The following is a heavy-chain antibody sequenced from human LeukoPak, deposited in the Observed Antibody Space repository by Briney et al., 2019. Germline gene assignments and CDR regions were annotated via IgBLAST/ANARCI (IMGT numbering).Heavy chain of an antibody. CDR2: ISHSGST. CDR1: GYSISSSYY. J-gene: IGHJ3*02. V-gene: IGHV4-38-2*02. CDR3: ARPHYYDNDDVNDLDI. Sequence: SETLSLTCTVSGYSISSSYYWGWIRQPPGKGLDWIGSISHSGSTSYNPSLKSRLTILVDTSKNQFSLKLSSVTAADTAVYYCARPHYYDNDDVNDLDIWGQGTMVTVSS. D-gene: IGHD3-22*01.